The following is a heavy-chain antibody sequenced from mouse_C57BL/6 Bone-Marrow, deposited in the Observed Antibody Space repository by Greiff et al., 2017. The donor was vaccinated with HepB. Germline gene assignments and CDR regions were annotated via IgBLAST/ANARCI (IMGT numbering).Heavy chain of an antibody. D-gene: IGHD1-1*01. V-gene: IGHV1-9*01. Sequence: QVQLQQSGAELMKPGASVKLSCKATGYTFTGYWIEWVKQSPGHGLEWIGEILPGSGSTNYNEKFKGKATFTADTSSNSAYMQLSSLTTEDSAIYYCAREGGYGSSYDAMDYWGQGTAVTVSS. CDR2: ILPGSGST. J-gene: IGHJ4*01. CDR3: AREGGYGSSYDAMDY. CDR1: GYTFTGYW.